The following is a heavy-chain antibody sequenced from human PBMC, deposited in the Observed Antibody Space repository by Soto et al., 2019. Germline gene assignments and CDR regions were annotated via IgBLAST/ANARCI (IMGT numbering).Heavy chain of an antibody. J-gene: IGHJ3*02. CDR1: GFTFSSSW. CDR2: IKSDGSSI. CDR3: ARWDLDFWNAFDI. V-gene: IGHV3-74*01. D-gene: IGHD3-3*01. Sequence: EVQLVESGGGLVQPGGSLRLSCAASGFTFSSSWMYWVRQAPGKGLVWVSRIKSDGSSIRYADSVKGRFTIYRDNAKNTLFLQMDSLRAEDTAVYYCARWDLDFWNAFDIWGQGTVVTVSS.